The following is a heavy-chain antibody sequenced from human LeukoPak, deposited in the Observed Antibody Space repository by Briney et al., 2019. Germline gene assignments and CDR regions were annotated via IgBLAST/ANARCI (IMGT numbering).Heavy chain of an antibody. CDR3: ARDVGYCSSTSCYNWFDP. V-gene: IGHV4-30-4*08. J-gene: IGHJ5*02. CDR2: IYYSGST. D-gene: IGHD2-2*03. CDR1: GGSISSGDYY. Sequence: SQTLSLTCTVSGGSISSGDYYWSWIRPPPGKGLEWIGYIYYSGSTYYNPSLKSRVTISVDTSKNQFSLKLSSVTAADTAVYYCARDVGYCSSTSCYNWFDPWGQGTLVTVSS.